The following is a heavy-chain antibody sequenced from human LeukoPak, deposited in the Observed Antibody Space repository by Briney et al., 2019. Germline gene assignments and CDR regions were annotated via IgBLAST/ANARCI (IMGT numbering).Heavy chain of an antibody. CDR3: ARGDCSGGSCYEGRYYFDY. CDR2: VYYTGST. CDR1: GGSISTYY. Sequence: SETLSLTCTVSGGSISTYYWSWIRQPPGKGLEWIGYVYYTGSTDYNPSPKSRVAISVDTSKNQFSLKLNSVTAADTAMYYCARGDCSGGSCYEGRYYFDYWGQGTLVTVSS. J-gene: IGHJ4*02. D-gene: IGHD2-15*01. V-gene: IGHV4-59*01.